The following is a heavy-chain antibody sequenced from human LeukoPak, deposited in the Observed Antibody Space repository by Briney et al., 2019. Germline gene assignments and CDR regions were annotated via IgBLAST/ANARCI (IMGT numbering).Heavy chain of an antibody. J-gene: IGHJ4*02. V-gene: IGHV4-59*12. D-gene: IGHD6-6*01. CDR1: GGSISSYY. Sequence: SETLSLTCTVSGGSISSYYWSWIRQPPGKGLEWIGYIYYSGSTNYNPSLKSRVTISVDTSKNQFSLKLSSVTAADTAVYYCARGGDNSLDSSYHRPFDYWGQGTLVTVSS. CDR2: IYYSGST. CDR3: ARGGDNSLDSSYHRPFDY.